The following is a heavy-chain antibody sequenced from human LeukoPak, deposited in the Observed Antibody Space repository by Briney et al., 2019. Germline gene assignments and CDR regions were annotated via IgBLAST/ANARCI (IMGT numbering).Heavy chain of an antibody. Sequence: GGSLRLSCAASGFTFSSYEMNWVRQAPGKGLEWVSYISSSGSTIYYADSVKGRFTISRDNVKNTLYLQMNSLRVEDTAMYYCARDFPPGPWGQGTMVTVSS. CDR2: ISSSGSTI. J-gene: IGHJ3*01. V-gene: IGHV3-48*03. CDR3: ARDFPPGP. D-gene: IGHD2-8*02. CDR1: GFTFSSYE.